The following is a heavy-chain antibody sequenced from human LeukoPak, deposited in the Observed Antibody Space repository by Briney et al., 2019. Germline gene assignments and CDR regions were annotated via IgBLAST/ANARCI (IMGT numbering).Heavy chain of an antibody. CDR3: AKGRMTTVSLFDY. Sequence: GGSLRLSCAASGFTVSSNYMSWVRQAPGKGLEWVSVIYSGGSTYYADSVKGRFTISRDNAKNSLYLQMNSLRAEDTALYYCAKGRMTTVSLFDYWGQGTLVTVSS. CDR1: GFTVSSNY. CDR2: IYSGGST. V-gene: IGHV3-53*05. D-gene: IGHD4-17*01. J-gene: IGHJ4*02.